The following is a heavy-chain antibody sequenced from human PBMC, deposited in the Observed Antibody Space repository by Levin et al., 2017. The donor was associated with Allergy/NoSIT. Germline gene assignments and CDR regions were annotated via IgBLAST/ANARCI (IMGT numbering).Heavy chain of an antibody. J-gene: IGHJ4*02. CDR2: IYSGGST. CDR1: GFTVSSNY. Sequence: GGSLRLSCAASGFTVSSNYMSWVRQAPGKGLEWVSVIYSGGSTYYADSVKGRFTISRDNSKNTLYLQMNSLRAEDTAVYYCARGLAAAGTGRGYWGQGTLVTVSS. V-gene: IGHV3-53*01. CDR3: ARGLAAAGTGRGY. D-gene: IGHD6-13*01.